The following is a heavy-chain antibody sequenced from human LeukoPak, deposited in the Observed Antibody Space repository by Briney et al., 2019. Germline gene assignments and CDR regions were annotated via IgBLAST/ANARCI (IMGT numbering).Heavy chain of an antibody. V-gene: IGHV3-7*01. CDR3: ARDTSASCGGDCYSPALDY. J-gene: IGHJ4*02. D-gene: IGHD2-21*02. CDR1: GFTFSSYW. Sequence: GGSLRLSCAASGFTFSSYWMSWVRQAPGKGLEWVANIKQDGSEKYYVDSVKGRFTISRDNAKNSLYLQMNSLRAEDTAVYYCARDTSASCGGDCYSPALDYWGQGTLATVSS. CDR2: IKQDGSEK.